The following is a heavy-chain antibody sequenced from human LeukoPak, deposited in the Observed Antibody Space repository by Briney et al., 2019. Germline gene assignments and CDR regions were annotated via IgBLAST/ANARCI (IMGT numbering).Heavy chain of an antibody. CDR2: ISAYNSNI. CDR3: AREGGSYLGTFDY. D-gene: IGHD3-10*01. CDR1: GYRFTRQG. V-gene: IGHV1-18*01. J-gene: IGHJ4*02. Sequence: ASVKVSCKASGYRFTRQGIGWVRQAPGQGLEWIGWISAYNSNIHYAQKFHDRVTMTTDTSTNIAYMELRSLRSDDTAMYYCAREGGSYLGTFDYWGQGTLVTVSS.